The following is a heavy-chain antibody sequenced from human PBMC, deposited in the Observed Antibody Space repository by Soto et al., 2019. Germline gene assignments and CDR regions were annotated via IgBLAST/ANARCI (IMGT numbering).Heavy chain of an antibody. Sequence: ASVKVSCKGFGYSFMKYGINWVRQAPGQGLEWEGWISPYSGYTHSAQKFHGRLTLTTDTAASTAYMELRILRSADTALYYCAREASVLIPAAQPSRFGSWGQGTLVTVSS. V-gene: IGHV1-18*01. D-gene: IGHD2-2*01. CDR1: GYSFMKYG. CDR2: ISPYSGYT. J-gene: IGHJ4*02. CDR3: AREASVLIPAAQPSRFGS.